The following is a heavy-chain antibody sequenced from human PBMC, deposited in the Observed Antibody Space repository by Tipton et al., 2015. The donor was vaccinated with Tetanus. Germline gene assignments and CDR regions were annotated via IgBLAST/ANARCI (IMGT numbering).Heavy chain of an antibody. Sequence: QLVQSGGGLIQPGGSLRLSCAASGFTVSSNYMSWVRQAPGKGLEWVSVIYSGGSTYYADSVKGRFTISRDNAKNTLYLQMNSLRAEDTAVYYCARFSIAVAGNFDYWGQGTLVTVSS. CDR3: ARFSIAVAGNFDY. V-gene: IGHV3-53*01. CDR1: GFTVSSNY. J-gene: IGHJ4*02. D-gene: IGHD6-19*01. CDR2: IYSGGST.